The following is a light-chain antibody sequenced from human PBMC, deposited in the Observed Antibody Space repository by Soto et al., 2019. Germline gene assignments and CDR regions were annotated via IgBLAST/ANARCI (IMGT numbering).Light chain of an antibody. CDR1: QSVSSSY. CDR2: GAY. V-gene: IGKV3-20*01. J-gene: IGKJ2*01. Sequence: EIVLTQSPGTLSLSPGERATLACRASQSVSSSYLAWYQQRPGQATRLLIYGAYSRATGIPDRFSGSGSETDFTLPISRLAPADFAVYYCMQYGSSSYTFGQGTKLEIK. CDR3: MQYGSSSYT.